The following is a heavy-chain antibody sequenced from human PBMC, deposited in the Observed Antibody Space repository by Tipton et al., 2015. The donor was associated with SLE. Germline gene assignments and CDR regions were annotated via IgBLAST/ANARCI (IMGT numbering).Heavy chain of an antibody. J-gene: IGHJ6*03. V-gene: IGHV4-39*07. CDR2: ISYTGAT. Sequence: TLSLTCSVSGGSTSRGFFYWGWIRQSPGKGLECIGSISYTGATYYNLSLKSRVTISVDTSKNQFSLKLSSVTAADTAVYYCEGAATGTNYYMDVWGKGTTVTVSS. D-gene: IGHD4-17*01. CDR1: GGSTSRGFFY. CDR3: EGAATGTNYYMDV.